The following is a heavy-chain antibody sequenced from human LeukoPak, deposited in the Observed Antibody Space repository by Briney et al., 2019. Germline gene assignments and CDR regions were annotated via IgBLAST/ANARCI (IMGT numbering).Heavy chain of an antibody. CDR2: INPNSGGT. CDR3: ARDSGGYNGNDLFAFDI. CDR1: GYTFIGYY. J-gene: IGHJ3*02. D-gene: IGHD1-20*01. Sequence: ASVKVSCKASGYTFIGYYIHWVRQAPGQGLEWMGWINPNSGGTNYAQKFQGRVSMTRDTSISTAYMELSRLRSDDTAVYYCARDSGGYNGNDLFAFDIWGQGTMVAVSS. V-gene: IGHV1-2*02.